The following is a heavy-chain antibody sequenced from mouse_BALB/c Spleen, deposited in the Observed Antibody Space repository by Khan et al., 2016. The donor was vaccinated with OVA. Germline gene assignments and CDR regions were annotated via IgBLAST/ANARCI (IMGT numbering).Heavy chain of an antibody. D-gene: IGHD1-2*01. CDR1: GYTFTDYY. CDR3: ARRNYFGYTLAY. J-gene: IGHJ3*01. Sequence: QVQLQQSGAELARPGTSVKLSCKASGYTFTDYYINWVKQRTGQGLEWIGEISPGSGDTYYNEKFKGKATLTADKSSSTAYMTLNSLTSEASAVYFCARRNYFGYTLAYWGQGTLVTVSA. CDR2: ISPGSGDT. V-gene: IGHV1-77*01.